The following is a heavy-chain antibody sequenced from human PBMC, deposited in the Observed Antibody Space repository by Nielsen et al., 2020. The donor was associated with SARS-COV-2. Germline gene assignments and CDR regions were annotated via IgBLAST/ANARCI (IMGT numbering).Heavy chain of an antibody. CDR1: GFTFSSYA. D-gene: IGHD3-3*01. J-gene: IGHJ4*02. Sequence: GGSLRLSCAASGFTFSSYAMHWVRQAPGKGLEWVAVISYDGSNKYYADSVKGRFTISRDNSKNTLYLQMNSLRAEDTAVYYCAKENLARYTIFGVVTLLGYFDYWGQGTLVTVSS. CDR2: ISYDGSNK. CDR3: AKENLARYTIFGVVTLLGYFDY. V-gene: IGHV3-30*04.